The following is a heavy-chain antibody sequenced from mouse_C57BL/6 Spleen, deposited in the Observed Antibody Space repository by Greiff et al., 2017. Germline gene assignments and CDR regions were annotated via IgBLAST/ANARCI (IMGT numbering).Heavy chain of an antibody. CDR2: ISDGGSYT. CDR3: ARDRDVSYYLDY. Sequence: EVQLVESGGGLVKPGGSLKLSCAASGFTFSSYAMSWVRQTPEQRLEWVATISDGGSYTYYPDNVKGRFTISRDTAKNNLYLQMSHLKSEDTAMYYCARDRDVSYYLDYWGQGTTLTVSS. CDR1: GFTFSSYA. D-gene: IGHD3-3*01. J-gene: IGHJ2*01. V-gene: IGHV5-4*01.